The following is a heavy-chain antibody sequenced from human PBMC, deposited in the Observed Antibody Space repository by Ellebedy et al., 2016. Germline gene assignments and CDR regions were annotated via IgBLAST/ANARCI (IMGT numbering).Heavy chain of an antibody. V-gene: IGHV3-48*01. D-gene: IGHD3-3*01. CDR3: ARDQSGLVGIFGVTTTWGADY. Sequence: GESLKISXTISGFTFNRYAMNWVRQAPGKGLEWVSYITKSSSNIYYADSVKGRFTISRDNTKNTLFLEMSSLRADDAAVYYCARDQSGLVGIFGVTTTWGADYWGQGALVTVSS. CDR2: ITKSSSNI. CDR1: GFTFNRYA. J-gene: IGHJ4*02.